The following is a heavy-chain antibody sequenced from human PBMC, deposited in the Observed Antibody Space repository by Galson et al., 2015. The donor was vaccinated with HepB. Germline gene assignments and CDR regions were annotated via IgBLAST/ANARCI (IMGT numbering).Heavy chain of an antibody. CDR3: ARGVGDFWSGYFNFDY. Sequence: QSGAEVKKPGESLKISCKGSGYSFTSYWIGWVRQMPGKGLEWMGIIYPGNSDTRYSPSFQGQVTISADKFINTAYLQWSSLKASDTAMYYCARGVGDFWSGYFNFDYWGQGTLVTVSS. V-gene: IGHV5-51*01. D-gene: IGHD3-3*01. CDR2: IYPGNSDT. CDR1: GYSFTSYW. J-gene: IGHJ4*02.